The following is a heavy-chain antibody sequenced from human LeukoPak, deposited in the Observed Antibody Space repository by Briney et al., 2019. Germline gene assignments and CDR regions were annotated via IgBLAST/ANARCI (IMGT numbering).Heavy chain of an antibody. D-gene: IGHD1-26*01. CDR3: ARQRGRLVVAPSDY. V-gene: IGHV4-59*08. Sequence: SETLSLTCTVSGGSISSYYWSWIRQPPGEGLEWIGNIYYSGSPYYNPSLQSRLTISIDTSNNHFSLKLSSVTAADTAVYYCARQRGRLVVAPSDYWGQGILVTVSS. CDR2: IYYSGSP. J-gene: IGHJ4*02. CDR1: GGSISSYY.